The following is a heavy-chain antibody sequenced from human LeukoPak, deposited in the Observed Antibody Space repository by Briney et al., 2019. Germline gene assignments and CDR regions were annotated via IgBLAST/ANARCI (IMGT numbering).Heavy chain of an antibody. D-gene: IGHD1-26*01. J-gene: IGHJ4*02. CDR2: ISGDGSST. V-gene: IGHV3-74*01. CDR1: GLTFSRYW. CDR3: ARSLGNWDDY. Sequence: PGGSLRLSCAAPGLTFSRYWMHWVRQAPEKGLVWVSRISGDGSSTTYAHSVKGRFTISRDNAKNTLYLQMNSLRAEDTAVYYCARSLGNWDDYWGQGTLVTVS.